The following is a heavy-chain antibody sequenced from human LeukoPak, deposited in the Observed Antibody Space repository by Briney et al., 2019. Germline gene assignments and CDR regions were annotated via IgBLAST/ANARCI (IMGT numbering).Heavy chain of an antibody. J-gene: IGHJ4*02. CDR3: ARGGIYSQGFDY. V-gene: IGHV3-21*01. D-gene: IGHD6-13*01. CDR1: GLTISGYS. CDR2: ISTTSDYI. Sequence: GGSRRLSCAASGLTISGYSMNWVRQAPGKGLEWVSSISTTSDYIHYADSLKGRVAISRDNAKNSLYLQMNSLRAEDTAVYYCARGGIYSQGFDYWGQGSLVTVSS.